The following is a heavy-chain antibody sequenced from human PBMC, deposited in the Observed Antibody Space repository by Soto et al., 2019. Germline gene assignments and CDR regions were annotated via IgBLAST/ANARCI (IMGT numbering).Heavy chain of an antibody. Sequence: QITLKESGPTLVKPTQTLTLTCTFSGFSLSTSGVGVGWIRQPPGKALEWLALIYWDDDKRYSPSLKSRLTITTAPPKNQVVLTMTNMDPVDTAIYYGAHSGYGDPDWYFDLWGRGTLVTVSS. V-gene: IGHV2-5*02. CDR1: GFSLSTSGVG. CDR2: IYWDDDK. CDR3: AHSGYGDPDWYFDL. J-gene: IGHJ2*01. D-gene: IGHD4-17*01.